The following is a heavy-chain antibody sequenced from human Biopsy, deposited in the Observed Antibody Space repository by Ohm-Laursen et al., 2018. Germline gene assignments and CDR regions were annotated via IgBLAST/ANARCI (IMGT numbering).Heavy chain of an antibody. CDR1: GGSISSGSNY. CDR2: VYHSGTT. Sequence: SQTLSLTCIVSGGSISSGSNYWAWIRQLPGKGLEWIGSVYHSGTTYYSPSLKSRVTISVDTSKNQLSLKVTSVTAADTAAYYCARHDGNGPFALDSWGQGTLVTVSS. V-gene: IGHV4-39*01. D-gene: IGHD5-24*01. J-gene: IGHJ4*02. CDR3: ARHDGNGPFALDS.